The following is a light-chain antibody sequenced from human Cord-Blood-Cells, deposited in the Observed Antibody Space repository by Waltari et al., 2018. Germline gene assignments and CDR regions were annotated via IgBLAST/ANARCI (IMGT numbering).Light chain of an antibody. Sequence: QSVLTQPPSASGTPGQRVTISCSGSSSTLGRNTVNCYQQLPGTAPKLLIYSNNQRPSGVPDRFSGSKSGTSASLAISGLQSEDEADYYCAAWDDSLNGYVFGTGTKVTVL. CDR3: AAWDDSLNGYV. V-gene: IGLV1-44*01. CDR2: SNN. CDR1: SSTLGRNT. J-gene: IGLJ1*01.